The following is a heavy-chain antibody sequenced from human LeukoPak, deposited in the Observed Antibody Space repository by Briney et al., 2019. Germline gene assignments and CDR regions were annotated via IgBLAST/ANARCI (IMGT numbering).Heavy chain of an antibody. V-gene: IGHV3-73*01. Sequence: GGSLRLSCAASGFTFSASPMHWVRQASGKGLEWVGRITGTYATAYSATVKGRFTISRDDSKYTTYLQMNSLETEDTAVYYCTREGCGATSCYTNDYWGQGTLVTVSS. CDR1: GFTFSASP. CDR2: ITGTYAT. CDR3: TREGCGATSCYTNDY. D-gene: IGHD2-2*02. J-gene: IGHJ4*02.